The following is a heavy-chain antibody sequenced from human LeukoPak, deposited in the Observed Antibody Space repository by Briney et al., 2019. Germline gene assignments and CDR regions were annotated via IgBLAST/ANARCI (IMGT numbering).Heavy chain of an antibody. V-gene: IGHV4-59*01. Sequence: SETLSLTCTVSSGSFRTYYWSWIRQPPGKGLEWIGYIFYNEGTSYNPSLKSRVTISVDTSKNQFSLKLSSVTAADTAVYYCARLARDGYNLGYFDYWGQGTLVTVSS. CDR1: SGSFRTYY. CDR2: IFYNEGT. CDR3: ARLARDGYNLGYFDY. J-gene: IGHJ4*02. D-gene: IGHD5-24*01.